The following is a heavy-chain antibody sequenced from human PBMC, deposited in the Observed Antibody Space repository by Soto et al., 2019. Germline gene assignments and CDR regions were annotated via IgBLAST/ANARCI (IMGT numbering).Heavy chain of an antibody. J-gene: IGHJ5*02. CDR3: ARAYGSGSYDWFDP. Sequence: SSETLSLTCTVSGGPISSGGYYWGWIRQPPGKGLEWIGSIYHSGSTYYNPSLKSRVTISVDTSKNQFSLKLSSVTAADTAVYYCARAYGSGSYDWFDPWGQGTQVTVSS. D-gene: IGHD3-10*01. V-gene: IGHV4-39*07. CDR2: IYHSGST. CDR1: GGPISSGGYY.